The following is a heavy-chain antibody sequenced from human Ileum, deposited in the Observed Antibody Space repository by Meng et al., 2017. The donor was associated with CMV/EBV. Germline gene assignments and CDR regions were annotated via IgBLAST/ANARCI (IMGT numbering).Heavy chain of an antibody. Sequence: GESLKISCATSGFTFTTYFIHWVRQAPGKGLEWVSHIFREDNIASYADSVRGRFTISRDNAKNSLYLQMNSLRAEDTAVYYCARDDIVVVLMGYYGMDVWGQGTLVTVSS. D-gene: IGHD2-2*01. V-gene: IGHV3-74*01. CDR1: GFTFTTYF. CDR3: ARDDIVVVLMGYYGMDV. J-gene: IGHJ6*02. CDR2: IFREDNIA.